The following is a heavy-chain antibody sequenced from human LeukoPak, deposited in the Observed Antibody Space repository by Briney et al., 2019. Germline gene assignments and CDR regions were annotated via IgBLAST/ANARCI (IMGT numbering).Heavy chain of an antibody. CDR2: IRSKASGGTT. D-gene: IGHD3-10*01. V-gene: IGHV3-49*04. J-gene: IGHJ5*02. Sequence: GRSLRLSCTASGFTFGDYTMSWVRQAPGKGLEWVGFIRSKASGGTTEYAASVKGRFTISRDDSKSIAYLQMNGLKTEDTAVYYCTRGDGSGSSWGQGTLVTVSS. CDR1: GFTFGDYT. CDR3: TRGDGSGSS.